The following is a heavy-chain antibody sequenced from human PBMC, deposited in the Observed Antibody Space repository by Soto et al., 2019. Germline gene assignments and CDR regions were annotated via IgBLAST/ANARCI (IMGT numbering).Heavy chain of an antibody. V-gene: IGHV3-7*01. J-gene: IGHJ4*02. CDR1: GFTFSSYW. Sequence: PVGSLRLSCAASGFTFSSYWMDWVRQAPGKGLEWVANINQDGSEKNYVDSVRGRFTISRDNAKNSLYLQMSSLTAEDSALYYCSRSLDYWGQGALVTV. CDR3: SRSLDY. CDR2: INQDGSEK.